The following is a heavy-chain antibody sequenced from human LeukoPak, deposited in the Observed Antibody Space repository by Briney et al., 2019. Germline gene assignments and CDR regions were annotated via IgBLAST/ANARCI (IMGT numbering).Heavy chain of an antibody. V-gene: IGHV4-39*01. J-gene: IGHJ4*02. CDR1: GGSTSSSSHY. D-gene: IGHD1-26*01. Sequence: PSETLSLXCTVSGGSTSSSSHYWGWSRQPPGKGLEWIGSIYYSGSTYYNPSLKSRVTISVDTSKNQFSLKLSSVTAADTSVYYCARQKSGSYGLFDYWGQGTLVTVSS. CDR2: IYYSGST. CDR3: ARQKSGSYGLFDY.